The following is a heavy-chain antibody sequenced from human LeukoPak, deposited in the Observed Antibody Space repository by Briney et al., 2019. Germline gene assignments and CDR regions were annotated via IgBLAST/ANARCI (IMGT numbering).Heavy chain of an antibody. CDR1: GGSFRGYH. CDR3: ARGRIVVVPAAINY. CDR2: INHSGST. V-gene: IGHV4-34*01. Sequence: PSETLSLTCAVSGGSFRGYHWSWIRQPPGKGLEWIGQINHSGSTNYNPSLKSQVTISVDTSKNQFSLKLSSVTAADTAVYYCARGRIVVVPAAINYWGQGTLVTVSS. D-gene: IGHD2-2*01. J-gene: IGHJ4*02.